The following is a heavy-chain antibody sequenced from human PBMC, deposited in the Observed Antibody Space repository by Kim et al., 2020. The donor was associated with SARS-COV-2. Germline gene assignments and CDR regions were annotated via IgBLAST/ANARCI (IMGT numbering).Heavy chain of an antibody. CDR2: ISYDGSNK. Sequence: GGSLRLSCAASGFTFSSYGMHWVRQAPGKGLEWVAVISYDGSNKYYADSVKGRFTISRDNSKNTLYLQMNSLRAEDTAVYYCARDLYCSSTSCYGFYYY. CDR3: ARDLYCSSTSCYGFYYY. V-gene: IGHV3-33*05. D-gene: IGHD2-2*01. CDR1: GFTFSSYG. J-gene: IGHJ6*01.